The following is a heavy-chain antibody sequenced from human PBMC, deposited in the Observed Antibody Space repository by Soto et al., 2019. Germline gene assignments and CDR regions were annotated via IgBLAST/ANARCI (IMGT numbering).Heavy chain of an antibody. D-gene: IGHD3-10*02. CDR3: AREVTFVRGIINNFDH. CDR2: TFYRSEWYY. J-gene: IGHJ4*02. CDR1: GDSVSSHNAV. Sequence: SQTLSLTCVISGDSVSSHNAVWNWIRQSPSRGLEWLGRTFYRSEWYYDYAVSVRSRITINPDTSTNQFSLQLNSVTPDDTAVYFCAREVTFVRGIINNFDHWGQGILVTVSS. V-gene: IGHV6-1*01.